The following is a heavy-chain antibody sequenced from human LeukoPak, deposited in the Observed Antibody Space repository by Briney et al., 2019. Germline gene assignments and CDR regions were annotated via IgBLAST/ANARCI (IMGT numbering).Heavy chain of an antibody. V-gene: IGHV4-4*07. CDR3: ATTSYYYDSPDY. Sequence: SETLSLTCTVSGGSISSYYWSWIRQPAGTALEWIGRIYTSGTITYNPSLKSRVTMSVDTSKNQFSLKLSSVTAADTAVYYCATTSYYYDSPDYWGQGTLVTVSS. CDR1: GGSISSYY. CDR2: IYTSGTI. J-gene: IGHJ4*02. D-gene: IGHD3-22*01.